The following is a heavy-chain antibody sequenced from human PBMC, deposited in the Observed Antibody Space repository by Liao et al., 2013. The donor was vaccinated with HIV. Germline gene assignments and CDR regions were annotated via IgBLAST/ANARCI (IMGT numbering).Heavy chain of an antibody. CDR1: GGSFSGYY. D-gene: IGHD3-22*01. CDR2: INHGGST. J-gene: IGHJ4*02. Sequence: QVRLQQWGAGLLKPSETLSLTCAVYGGSFSGYYWSWIRQPPGKGLEWIGEINHGGSTNQNPSLKSRVIISIDTSKNQFSLKLKSVTAADTAVYYCARGSVGIVVAFDYWGQGTLVTVSS. V-gene: IGHV4-34*01. CDR3: ARGSVGIVVAFDY.